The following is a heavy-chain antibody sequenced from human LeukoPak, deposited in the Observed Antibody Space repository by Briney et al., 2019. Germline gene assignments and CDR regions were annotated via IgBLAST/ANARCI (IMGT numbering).Heavy chain of an antibody. Sequence: PGGSLRLSCAASGFTFSSYGMHWVRQAPGKGLEWVALISSDGSNKYYADSVKGRFTISRDNSQKTLYLQMNSLRAEDTAVYYCAKDYISSSWGDFDYWGQGTLVTVSS. CDR2: ISSDGSNK. D-gene: IGHD6-6*01. CDR1: GFTFSSYG. CDR3: AKDYISSSWGDFDY. J-gene: IGHJ4*02. V-gene: IGHV3-30*18.